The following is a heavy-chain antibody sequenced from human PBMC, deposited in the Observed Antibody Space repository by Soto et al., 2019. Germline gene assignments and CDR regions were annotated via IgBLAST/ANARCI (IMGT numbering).Heavy chain of an antibody. CDR3: ATDLNWENF. D-gene: IGHD1-26*01. V-gene: IGHV3-48*01. Sequence: GGSLRLSCAASGFTFSSYSMNWVRQAPGKGLEWVSYISSSSSTIYYADSVKGRFTISRDNAKNSLYLQMNSLRAEDTAVYSCATDLNWENFWGQGTLVTVSS. J-gene: IGHJ4*02. CDR1: GFTFSSYS. CDR2: ISSSSSTI.